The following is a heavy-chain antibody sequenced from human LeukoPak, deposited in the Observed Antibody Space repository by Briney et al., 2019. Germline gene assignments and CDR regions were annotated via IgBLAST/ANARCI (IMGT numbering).Heavy chain of an antibody. CDR3: ARRTAAAGDFDY. Sequence: PSETLSLTCTVSGGSISSYYWSWIRQPPGKGLEWIGYIYYSGSTNYNPSLKSRVTISVDTSKYQFSLKLSSVTAADTAVYYCARRTAAAGDFDYWGQGTLVTVSS. D-gene: IGHD6-13*01. J-gene: IGHJ4*02. V-gene: IGHV4-59*08. CDR1: GGSISSYY. CDR2: IYYSGST.